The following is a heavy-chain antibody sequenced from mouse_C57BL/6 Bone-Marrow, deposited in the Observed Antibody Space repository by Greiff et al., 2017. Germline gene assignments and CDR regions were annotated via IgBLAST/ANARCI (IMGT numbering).Heavy chain of an antibody. CDR1: GYTFTSYW. Sequence: VQLQQPGAELVKPGASVKLSCKASGYTFTSYWMHWVKQRPGQGLEWIGMIHPNSGSTNYNEKFKSKATLTVDTSSSTAYMQLSSLTSEDSAVYYGAGGSDYRGDFDVWGTGTTVTVSS. CDR3: AGGSDYRGDFDV. J-gene: IGHJ1*03. D-gene: IGHD2-12*01. CDR2: IHPNSGST. V-gene: IGHV1-64*01.